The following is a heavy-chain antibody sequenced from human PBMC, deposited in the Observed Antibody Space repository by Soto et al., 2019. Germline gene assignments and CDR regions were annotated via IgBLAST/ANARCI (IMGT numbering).Heavy chain of an antibody. V-gene: IGHV1-69*02. CDR2: IIPILGIA. CDR3: ARAKGYCSGGSCYSE. D-gene: IGHD2-15*01. CDR1: GGTFSSYT. Sequence: QVQLVQSGAEVKQPGSSVKVSCKASGGTFSSYTISWVRQAPGQGLEWMGRIIPILGIANYAQKFQGRVTITADKSTSTAYMELSSLRSEDTAVYYCARAKGYCSGGSCYSEWGQGTLVTVSS. J-gene: IGHJ4*02.